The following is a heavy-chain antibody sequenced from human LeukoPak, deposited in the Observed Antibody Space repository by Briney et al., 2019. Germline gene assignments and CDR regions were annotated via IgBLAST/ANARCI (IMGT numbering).Heavy chain of an antibody. CDR2: IYHSGST. V-gene: IGHV4-38-2*02. D-gene: IGHD5-18*01. J-gene: IGHJ4*02. CDR1: GYSISSGYY. Sequence: SETLSLACTVSGYSISSGYYWGWIRQPPGKGLEWIGSIYHSGSTYYNPSLKSRVTISVDTSKNQSSLKLSSVTAADTAVYYCARSGAWIQLWFFDYWGQGTLVTVSS. CDR3: ARSGAWIQLWFFDY.